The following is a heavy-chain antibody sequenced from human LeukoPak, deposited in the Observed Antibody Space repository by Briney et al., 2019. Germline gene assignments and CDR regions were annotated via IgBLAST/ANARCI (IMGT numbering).Heavy chain of an antibody. CDR1: GYTFTSYG. CDR3: ARGGSGGSCYSSTCWFDP. J-gene: IGHJ5*02. V-gene: IGHV1-18*01. D-gene: IGHD2-15*01. Sequence: ASVKVSCKASGYTFTSYGISRVRQAPGQGLEWMGWISAYNGNTNYAQKLQGRVTMTTDTSTSTAYMELRSLRSDDTAVYYCARGGSGGSCYSSTCWFDPWGQGTLVTVSS. CDR2: ISAYNGNT.